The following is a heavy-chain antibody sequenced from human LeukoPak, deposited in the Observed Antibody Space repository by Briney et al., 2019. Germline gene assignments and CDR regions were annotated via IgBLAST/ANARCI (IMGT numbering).Heavy chain of an antibody. D-gene: IGHD2-2*01. Sequence: GGSLRLSCAASGFTFSSDAMHWVRQAPGKGLEWVANIKQDGSEKYYVDSVKGRFTISRDNAKNSLYLQMNSLRAEDTAVYNCARTAGYSSIVFDIWGQGTMVTVSS. CDR2: IKQDGSEK. CDR3: ARTAGYSSIVFDI. V-gene: IGHV3-7*01. J-gene: IGHJ3*02. CDR1: GFTFSSDA.